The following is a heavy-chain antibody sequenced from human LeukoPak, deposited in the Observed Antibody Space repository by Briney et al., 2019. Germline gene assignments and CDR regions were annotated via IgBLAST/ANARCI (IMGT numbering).Heavy chain of an antibody. J-gene: IGHJ4*02. D-gene: IGHD4/OR15-4a*01. CDR1: GFTFSSYA. CDR3: AKDQGRQPMTMAQN. CDR2: ISGSGGTT. Sequence: PGGSLRLSCAASGFTFSSYAMSWVRQAPGKGLEWVSGISGSGGTTYYADSVKGRLTISRDNSKNTLYLQLSSLRAGDTAVYYCAKDQGRQPMTMAQNWGQGTLVTVSS. V-gene: IGHV3-23*01.